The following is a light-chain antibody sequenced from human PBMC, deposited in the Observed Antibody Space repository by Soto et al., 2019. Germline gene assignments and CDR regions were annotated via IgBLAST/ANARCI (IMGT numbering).Light chain of an antibody. CDR2: RNN. J-gene: IGLJ2*01. Sequence: QSVLTQPPSASGTPGQRVTISCSGSSSNIGSHYVYWYQQLPGTAPKLLVYRNNHRPSGVPDRFSGSKSGTSASLAISGLRSEDEADYYCAAWDDSLSGVIFGGGTKLTVL. CDR1: SSNIGSHY. CDR3: AAWDDSLSGVI. V-gene: IGLV1-47*01.